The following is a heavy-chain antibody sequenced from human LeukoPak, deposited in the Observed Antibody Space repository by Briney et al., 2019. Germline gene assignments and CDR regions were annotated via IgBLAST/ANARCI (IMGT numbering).Heavy chain of an antibody. CDR2: IYYSGST. D-gene: IGHD7-27*01. CDR3: ARALGIPRGY. Sequence: SETLSLTCTVSGGSISSYYWSWIRQPPGKGLEWIGYIYYSGSTNYNPSLKSRVTISVDTSKNQFSLKLSSVTAADTAVYYCARALGIPRGYWGQGTLVTVSS. J-gene: IGHJ4*02. V-gene: IGHV4-59*01. CDR1: GGSISSYY.